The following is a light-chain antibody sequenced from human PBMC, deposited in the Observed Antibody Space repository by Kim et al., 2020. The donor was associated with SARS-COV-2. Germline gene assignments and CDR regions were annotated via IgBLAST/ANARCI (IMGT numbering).Light chain of an antibody. CDR3: QAANTLPYT. CDR2: DAS. Sequence: DIQMTQSPSSVSASVGDSVTITCRASQDINTWLAWYQQKPGEAHKLLIYDASILQSGVPLRFSGSGSGTEFTLAITSLQPDDFATYFCQAANTLPYTFGQGTKLEI. V-gene: IGKV1-12*01. J-gene: IGKJ2*01. CDR1: QDINTW.